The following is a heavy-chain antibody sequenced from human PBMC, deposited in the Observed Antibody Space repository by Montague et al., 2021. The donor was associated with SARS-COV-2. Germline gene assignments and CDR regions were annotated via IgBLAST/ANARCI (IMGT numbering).Heavy chain of an antibody. J-gene: IGHJ6*01. Sequence: GSNKYYADSVKGRFTISRDTSKNTLYLQMNGLRAEDTAVYYCARDLVNVVVPAAIDYYGIDVRGQGTTVSVSS. V-gene: IGHV3-30*01. CDR3: ARDLVNVVVPAAIDYYGIDV. D-gene: IGHD2-2*03. CDR2: GSNK.